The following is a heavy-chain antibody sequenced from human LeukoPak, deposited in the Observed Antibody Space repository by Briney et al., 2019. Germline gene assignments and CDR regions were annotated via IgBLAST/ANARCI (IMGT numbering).Heavy chain of an antibody. D-gene: IGHD3-10*02. V-gene: IGHV3-48*03. CDR3: AELGITMIGGV. J-gene: IGHJ6*04. Sequence: PGGSLRLSCVTSGFTFNNYYMKWVRQTPGKGLEWVSYISSSGSTIYYADSVKGRFTISRDNAKNSLYLQMNSLRAEDTAVYYCAELGITMIGGVWGKGTTVTISS. CDR1: GFTFNNYY. CDR2: ISSSGSTI.